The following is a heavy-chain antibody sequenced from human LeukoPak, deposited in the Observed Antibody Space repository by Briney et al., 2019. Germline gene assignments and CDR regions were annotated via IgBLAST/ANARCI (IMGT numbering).Heavy chain of an antibody. CDR1: GGSISSGGYS. D-gene: IGHD3-22*01. CDR3: ARTPTYYYDSSGYFDY. J-gene: IGHJ4*02. Sequence: SQTLSHTCAVSGGSISSGGYSWSWIRQPPGKGLEWIGYINHSGSTYYNPSLKSRVTISVDRSKNQFSLKLSSVTAADTAVYYCARTPTYYYDSSGYFDYWGQGTLVTVSS. V-gene: IGHV4-30-2*01. CDR2: INHSGST.